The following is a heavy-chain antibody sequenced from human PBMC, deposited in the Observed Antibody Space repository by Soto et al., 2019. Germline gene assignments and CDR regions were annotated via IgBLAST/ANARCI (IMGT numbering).Heavy chain of an antibody. CDR3: ARVLRYFDWSHGMDV. CDR1: GGSISSYY. D-gene: IGHD3-9*01. J-gene: IGHJ6*02. CDR2: IYYSGST. Sequence: SETLSLTCTVSGGSISSYYWSWIRQPPGKGLEWIGYIYYSGSTNYNPSLKSRVTISVDTSKNQFSLKLSSVTVADTAVYYCARVLRYFDWSHGMDVWGQRTTVTVSS. V-gene: IGHV4-59*01.